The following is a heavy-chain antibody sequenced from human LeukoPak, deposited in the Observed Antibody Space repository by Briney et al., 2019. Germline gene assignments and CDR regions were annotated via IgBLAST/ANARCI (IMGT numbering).Heavy chain of an antibody. CDR3: ARVPAAGYGGKGFDY. CDR2: ISAYNGNT. Sequence: ASVKVSCKASGYTFTSYGISWVRQAPGQGLEWMGWISAYNGNTNYAQKLQGRVTMTTDTSTSTAYMELRSLRYDDTAVYYCARVPAAGYGGKGFDYWGQGTLVTVSS. CDR1: GYTFTSYG. J-gene: IGHJ4*02. V-gene: IGHV1-18*01. D-gene: IGHD4-23*01.